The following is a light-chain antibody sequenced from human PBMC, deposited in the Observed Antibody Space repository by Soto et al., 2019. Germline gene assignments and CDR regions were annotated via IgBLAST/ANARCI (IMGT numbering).Light chain of an antibody. Sequence: IQLTQSPSSLSASVGDRVTITCRASQGISSYLAWYQQKPGKAPKLLIYAASTLKSGVPSRFSGSGSGTDFTLTISSLQPEDFATYYCQQLNSYPLTFGQGTRLEI. CDR2: AAS. J-gene: IGKJ5*01. CDR1: QGISSY. CDR3: QQLNSYPLT. V-gene: IGKV1-9*01.